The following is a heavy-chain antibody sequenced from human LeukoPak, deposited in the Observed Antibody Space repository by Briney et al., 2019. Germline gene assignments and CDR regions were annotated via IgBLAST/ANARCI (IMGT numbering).Heavy chain of an antibody. D-gene: IGHD3-10*01. CDR1: GFTFSSYG. CDR2: ISGSGGST. Sequence: GGSLRLSCAASGFTFSSYGMSWVRQAPGKGLEWVSAISGSGGSTYYADSVKGRFTISRDNSKNTLYLQMNSLRAEDTAVYYCAKHLGSGSYKYYYYYMDVWGKGTTVTISS. V-gene: IGHV3-23*01. J-gene: IGHJ6*03. CDR3: AKHLGSGSYKYYYYYMDV.